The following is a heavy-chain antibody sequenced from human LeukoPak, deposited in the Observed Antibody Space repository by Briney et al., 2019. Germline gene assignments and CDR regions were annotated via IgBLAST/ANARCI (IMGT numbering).Heavy chain of an antibody. Sequence: SGTLSLTCTVSGGSISSSNWWSWVRQPPGKGLEWIGEIYHSGRTNYNPSLKSRVTISVDTSKNQFSLKLSSVTAADTAVYYCARDPSTTNAFDIWGQGTMVTVSS. CDR1: GGSISSSNW. D-gene: IGHD2/OR15-2a*01. CDR2: IYHSGRT. J-gene: IGHJ3*02. V-gene: IGHV4-4*02. CDR3: ARDPSTTNAFDI.